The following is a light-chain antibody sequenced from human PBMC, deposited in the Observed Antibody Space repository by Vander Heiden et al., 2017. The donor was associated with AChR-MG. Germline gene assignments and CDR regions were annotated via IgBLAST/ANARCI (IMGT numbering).Light chain of an antibody. CDR2: SDD. V-gene: IGLV1-44*01. CDR1: SSNIGSNS. J-gene: IGLJ1*01. CDR3: ATWDDSLTAYC. Sequence: QSVLAQPPSASGTPGQRVTVSCSGSSSNIGSNSVNWYQQVPGRAPKLLIHSDDHRPSGVPDRFSGSRSGTSASLAITGLQSEDEAVYYCATWDDSLTAYCFGPGTTVTVL.